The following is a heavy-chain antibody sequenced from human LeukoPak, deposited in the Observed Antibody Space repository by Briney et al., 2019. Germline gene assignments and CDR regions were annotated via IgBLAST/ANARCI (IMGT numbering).Heavy chain of an antibody. V-gene: IGHV3-11*01. D-gene: IGHD5-24*01. CDR1: GFTFSDYY. CDR2: ISSSGSTI. Sequence: GGSLRLSCAASGFTFSDYYMSWIRQAPGKGLEWVSYISSSGSTIYYADSVKGRFTISRDNAKNSLYLQMNSLRAEDTAVYYCAREEVEMATFPYYYYGMDVWGQGTTVTVSS. J-gene: IGHJ6*02. CDR3: AREEVEMATFPYYYYGMDV.